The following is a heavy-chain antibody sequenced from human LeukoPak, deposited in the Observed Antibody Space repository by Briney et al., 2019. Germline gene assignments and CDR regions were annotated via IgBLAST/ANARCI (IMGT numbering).Heavy chain of an antibody. Sequence: SETLSLTCTVSGDSISSGNYWGWIRQPPGKGLEWIGSIFHTGSTYYNLSLKSRVTISVDTSKNQFSLKLSSVTAADTAVYYCARGYDYYDSSGYPYWGQGTLVTVSS. D-gene: IGHD3-22*01. J-gene: IGHJ4*02. CDR3: ARGYDYYDSSGYPY. CDR2: IFHTGST. CDR1: GDSISSGNY. V-gene: IGHV4-38-2*02.